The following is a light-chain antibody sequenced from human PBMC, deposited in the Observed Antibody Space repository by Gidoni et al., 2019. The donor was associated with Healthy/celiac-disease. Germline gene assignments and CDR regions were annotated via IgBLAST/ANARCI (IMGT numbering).Light chain of an antibody. CDR1: QSRVYSAGNTY. CDR3: VQGTHWPPTWT. V-gene: IGKV2-30*01. CDR2: KVS. J-gene: IGKJ1*01. Sequence: DVVVIPPPPSLPVTLGQPASITCRSSQSRVYSAGNTYMNWFQQRPGPSPRPLIYKVSDRNSGFPDRFRGSGTGSDLALKIRRMRAEDVGVYYYVQGTHWPPTWTFGQGTKVEIK.